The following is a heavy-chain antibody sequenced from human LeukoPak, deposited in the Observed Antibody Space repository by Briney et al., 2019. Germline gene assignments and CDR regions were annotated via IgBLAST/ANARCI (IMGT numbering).Heavy chain of an antibody. CDR3: AKDDYYDTSGYRD. D-gene: IGHD3-22*01. J-gene: IGHJ4*02. Sequence: PGGSLRLSCAASGFTFSSYGMHWVRQAPGKGLEWVAFIRYDGSNKYYADSVKGRFTISRDNSKNTLYLQVNSLRAEDTAVYYCAKDDYYDTSGYRDWGQGTLVTVSS. CDR1: GFTFSSYG. V-gene: IGHV3-30*02. CDR2: IRYDGSNK.